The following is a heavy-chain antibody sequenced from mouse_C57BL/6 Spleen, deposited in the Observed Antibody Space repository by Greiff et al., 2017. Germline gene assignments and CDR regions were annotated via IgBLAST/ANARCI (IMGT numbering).Heavy chain of an antibody. J-gene: IGHJ2*01. CDR1: GYTFTSYG. CDR2: IYPRSGNT. V-gene: IGHV1-81*01. CDR3: ARITTVGPYFDY. D-gene: IGHD1-1*01. Sequence: VQLQQSGAELARPGASVKLSCKASGYTFTSYGISWVKQRTGQGLEWIGEIYPRSGNTYYNDKFKGKSTLTADKSTSTAYMELRSLTSEDSAVYFCARITTVGPYFDYWGQGTAVTVSS.